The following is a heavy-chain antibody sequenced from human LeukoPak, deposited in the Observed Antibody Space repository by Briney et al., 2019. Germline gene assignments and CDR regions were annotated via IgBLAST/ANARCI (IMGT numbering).Heavy chain of an antibody. CDR3: AQDIVVVPAANGFDY. CDR1: GRSISSSGYY. V-gene: IGHV4-39*01. D-gene: IGHD2-2*01. CDR2: IYYSGST. Sequence: PSETLSLTCTVSGRSISSSGYYWGWIRQPPGKGLEWIGSIYYSGSTYYNPSLKSRVTISLDTSKNQFSLKLSSITAADTAVYYCAQDIVVVPAANGFDYWGEGTLVTDSP. J-gene: IGHJ4*02.